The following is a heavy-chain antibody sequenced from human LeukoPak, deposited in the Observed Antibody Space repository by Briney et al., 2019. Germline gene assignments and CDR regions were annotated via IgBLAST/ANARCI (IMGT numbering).Heavy chain of an antibody. J-gene: IGHJ4*02. CDR3: ARTSCSGGSCYHRG. V-gene: IGHV4-59*06. D-gene: IGHD2-15*01. Sequence: SETLSLTCTVSGGSISSYYWSWIRQHPGKGLEWIGYIYYSGSTYYGPSLKSRVTISVDTSKNQFSLKLSSVTAADTAVYYCARTSCSGGSCYHRGWGQGTLVTVSS. CDR1: GGSISSYY. CDR2: IYYSGST.